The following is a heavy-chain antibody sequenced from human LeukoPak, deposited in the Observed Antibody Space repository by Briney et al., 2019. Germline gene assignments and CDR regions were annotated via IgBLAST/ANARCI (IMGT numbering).Heavy chain of an antibody. CDR3: ARGGRLDV. D-gene: IGHD3-16*01. CDR2: INHNGNVN. J-gene: IGHJ6*02. V-gene: IGHV3-7*03. Sequence: GGSLRLSCAASGFTFSSYWMNWARQAPGKGLEWVASINHNGNVNYYVDSVKGRFTISRDNAKNSLYLQMSNLRAKDTAVYFCARGGRLDVWGQGATVTVSS. CDR1: GFTFSSYW.